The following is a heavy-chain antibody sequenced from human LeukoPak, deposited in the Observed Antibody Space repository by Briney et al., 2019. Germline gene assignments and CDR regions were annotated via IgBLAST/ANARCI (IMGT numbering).Heavy chain of an antibody. CDR1: GFTFSSYR. CDR3: ARVLGYSYGTLIYYGMHV. D-gene: IGHD5-18*01. J-gene: IGHJ6*02. CDR2: INISCSYI. Sequence: PGGSLRLSCAASGFTFSSYRMNWVRHAPGKGLEWVSSINISCSYIYYADSVKGRFTISRHNAENSLYLQMNSLRAEDTAVYYCARVLGYSYGTLIYYGMHVWGQGTTVTVSS. V-gene: IGHV3-21*01.